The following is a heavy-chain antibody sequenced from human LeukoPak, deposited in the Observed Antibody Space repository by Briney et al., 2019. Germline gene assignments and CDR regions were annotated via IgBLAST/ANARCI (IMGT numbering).Heavy chain of an antibody. Sequence: GASVKVSCKASGYTFTGYYMHWVRQAPGQGLEWMGWINPNSGGTNYAQKFQGRVTMTRDTSISTAYMELTRLRSDDTAVYYCARAAAGIIWNDYWGQGTLVTVSS. CDR1: GYTFTGYY. CDR2: INPNSGGT. CDR3: ARAAAGIIWNDY. V-gene: IGHV1-2*02. J-gene: IGHJ4*02. D-gene: IGHD6-13*01.